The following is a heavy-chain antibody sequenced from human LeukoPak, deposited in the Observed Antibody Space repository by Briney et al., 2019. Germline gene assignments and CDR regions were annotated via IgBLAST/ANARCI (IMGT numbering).Heavy chain of an antibody. CDR2: ISWNSGSI. D-gene: IGHD6-13*01. CDR1: GFTFDDYA. Sequence: PGRSLRLSCAASGFTFDDYAMHWVRQAPGKGLEWVSGISWNSGSIGYADSVKGRFTISRDNAKNSLYLQMNSLRAEDTALYYCAKDSSSWFDLGIDYWGQGTLVTVSS. V-gene: IGHV3-9*01. CDR3: AKDSSSWFDLGIDY. J-gene: IGHJ4*02.